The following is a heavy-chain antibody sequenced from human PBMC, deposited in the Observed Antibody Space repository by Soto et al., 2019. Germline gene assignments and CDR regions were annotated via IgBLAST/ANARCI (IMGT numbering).Heavy chain of an antibody. Sequence: ASVKVSCKASGGTFSSYAISWVRQAPGQGLEWMGGIIPIFGTANYAQKFQGRVTITADESTSTAYMELSSLRSEDTAVYYCALTERTGDDAFDIWGQGTMVTVSS. D-gene: IGHD7-27*01. CDR3: ALTERTGDDAFDI. CDR1: GGTFSSYA. J-gene: IGHJ3*02. V-gene: IGHV1-69*13. CDR2: IIPIFGTA.